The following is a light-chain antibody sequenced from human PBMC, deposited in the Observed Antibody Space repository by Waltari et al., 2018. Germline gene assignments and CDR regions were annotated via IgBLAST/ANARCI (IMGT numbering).Light chain of an antibody. CDR3: AAWDDSLNAYV. V-gene: IGLV1-44*01. CDR1: RSNVGSNT. Sequence: QSVLTQPPSASGTPGQTVTISCSGRRSNVGSNTVNWFQQVPGTAPQLLIYSNNQRPSGVPDRFSGSKSGPSASLAISGLQSEDEADYYCAAWDDSLNAYVFGTGTQVPVL. CDR2: SNN. J-gene: IGLJ1*01.